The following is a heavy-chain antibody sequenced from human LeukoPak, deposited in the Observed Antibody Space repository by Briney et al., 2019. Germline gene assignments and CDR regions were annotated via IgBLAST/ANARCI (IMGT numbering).Heavy chain of an antibody. D-gene: IGHD4-17*01. CDR2: LSDSGVYT. CDR1: GFTFSDYY. Sequence: GGSLRLSCAASGFTFSDYYMSWIRQAPGKGLEWVSILSDSGVYTYYADSVKGRFTISRDNSNNMLYLQMNSLRAEDTAVYYCAKKAHYDAYAKYFDYWGQGTLVTVSS. V-gene: IGHV3-23*01. CDR3: AKKAHYDAYAKYFDY. J-gene: IGHJ4*02.